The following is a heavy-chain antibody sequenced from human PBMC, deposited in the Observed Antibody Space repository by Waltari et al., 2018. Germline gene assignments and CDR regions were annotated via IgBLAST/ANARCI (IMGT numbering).Heavy chain of an antibody. CDR3: ARQSFYYDSSGSPPPDY. J-gene: IGHJ4*02. V-gene: IGHV1-3*01. CDR1: GYTLTSYE. Sequence: QVQLVQSGAEVKKPGASVRVSCKASGYTLTSYEMLRGRQAPGQRLEWRGWINAGNGDTKYSQKFQGRVTLSRDTSASTAYMDLSSLRSEDTAIYYCARQSFYYDSSGSPPPDYWGQGTLVTVSS. D-gene: IGHD3-22*01. CDR2: INAGNGDT.